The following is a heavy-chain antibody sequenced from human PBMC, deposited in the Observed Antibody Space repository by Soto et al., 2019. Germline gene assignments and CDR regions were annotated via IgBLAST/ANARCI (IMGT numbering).Heavy chain of an antibody. V-gene: IGHV3-30-3*01. D-gene: IGHD4-4*01. CDR3: ARPLWRDDYNWGYFDL. J-gene: IGHJ2*01. Sequence: QVQLVESEGGVVQPGRSLRLSCAASGFTFSSYAMHWVRQAPGKGLEWVAVISYDGSNKYYADSVKGRLTISRDNSKNTLFLRMNSLRAEDTAVYYCARPLWRDDYNWGYFDLWGRGTLVTVSS. CDR2: ISYDGSNK. CDR1: GFTFSSYA.